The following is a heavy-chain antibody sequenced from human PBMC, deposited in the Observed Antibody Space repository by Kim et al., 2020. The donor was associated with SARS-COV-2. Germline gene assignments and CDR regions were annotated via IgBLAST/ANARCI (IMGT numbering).Heavy chain of an antibody. CDR1: GFTFSSYA. J-gene: IGHJ5*02. D-gene: IGHD3-16*01. CDR2: ISYDGSNK. Sequence: GRSLRLSCAASGFTFSSYAMHWVRQAPGKGLEWVALISYDGSNKYYADSVKGRFTISRDNSKNTLYLQMNSLRAEDTAVYYCARDGGGWFDPWGQGTLVTVSS. CDR3: ARDGGGWFDP. V-gene: IGHV3-30*04.